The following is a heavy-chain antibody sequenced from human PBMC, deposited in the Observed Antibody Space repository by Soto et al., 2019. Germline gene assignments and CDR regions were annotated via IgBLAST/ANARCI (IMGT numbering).Heavy chain of an antibody. Sequence: PSETLSLTCTVSGGSIYRSGYYWGWIRQPPGRGLEWIGNIDYNGVTYSNPSLKSRVTISRDTSKNQFSLKLTSVTAADTALYYCGKVLVGVTGYTDSDSWGPGTLVTVSS. CDR1: GGSIYRSGYY. D-gene: IGHD2-15*01. J-gene: IGHJ4*02. V-gene: IGHV4-39*01. CDR3: GKVLVGVTGYTDSDS. CDR2: IDYNGVT.